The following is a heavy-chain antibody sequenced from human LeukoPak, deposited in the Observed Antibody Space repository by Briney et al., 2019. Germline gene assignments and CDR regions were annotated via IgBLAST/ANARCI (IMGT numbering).Heavy chain of an antibody. D-gene: IGHD5-24*01. J-gene: IGHJ3*02. CDR3: ARSLLRATGAFDI. CDR1: GYSFTNYW. V-gene: IGHV5-51*01. CDR2: IYPGDSDT. Sequence: GESLTLSCTGSGYSFTNYWIGWVCQMPGKGLEWMGIIYPGDSDTRYTPSFQGQVTISADKSISTAYLQWSSLKASDTAMYYCARSLLRATGAFDIWGQGTMVTVSS.